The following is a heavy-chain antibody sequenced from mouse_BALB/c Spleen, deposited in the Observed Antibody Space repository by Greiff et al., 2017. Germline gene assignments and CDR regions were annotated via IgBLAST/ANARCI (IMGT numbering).Heavy chain of an antibody. CDR3: ARSGAVGAMDY. Sequence: EVKLVESGGGLVQPGGSRKLSCAASGFTFSSFGMHWVRQAPEKGLEWVAYISSGSSTIYYADTVKGRFTISRDNPKNTLFLQMTSLRSEDTAMYYCARSGAVGAMDYWGQGTSVTVPS. CDR1: GFTFSSFG. CDR2: ISSGSSTI. V-gene: IGHV5-17*02. J-gene: IGHJ4*01. D-gene: IGHD6-1*01.